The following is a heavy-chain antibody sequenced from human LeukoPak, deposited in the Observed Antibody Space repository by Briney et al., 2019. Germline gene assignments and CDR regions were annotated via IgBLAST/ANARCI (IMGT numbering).Heavy chain of an antibody. Sequence: GASVKISCKVSGYTFTDYYMHWVQQAPGKGLEWMGGFDPEDGETIYAQKFQGRVTMTEDTSTDTAYMELSSLRSEDTAVYYCATEEDIDRFDPWGQGTLVTVSS. CDR3: ATEEDIDRFDP. D-gene: IGHD5-12*01. V-gene: IGHV1-69-2*01. CDR2: FDPEDGET. J-gene: IGHJ5*02. CDR1: GYTFTDYY.